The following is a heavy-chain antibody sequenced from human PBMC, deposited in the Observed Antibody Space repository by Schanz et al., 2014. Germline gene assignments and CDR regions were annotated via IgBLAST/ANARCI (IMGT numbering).Heavy chain of an antibody. CDR3: AGDRQNADLDY. J-gene: IGHJ4*02. D-gene: IGHD1-1*01. CDR1: GITSSSHS. Sequence: EAHLVESGGGLVKPGGSLTLSCAASGITSSSHSFTWVRQAPGKGLEWISYITYNGGTIYYADSVKGRFTISRDNAKNSLYRQMNNLRAVNSALYSSAGDRQNADLDYWGQGTLVTVSS. V-gene: IGHV3-48*01. CDR2: ITYNGGTI.